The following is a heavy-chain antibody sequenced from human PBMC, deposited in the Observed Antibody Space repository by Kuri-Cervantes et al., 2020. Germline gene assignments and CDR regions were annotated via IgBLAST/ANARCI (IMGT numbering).Heavy chain of an antibody. CDR2: INSDGSST. J-gene: IGHJ3*02. Sequence: GESLKISCAASGFTFSSYWMHWVRQAPGKGLVWVSRINSDGSSTSYADSVKGRFTISRDNAKNALYLQMNSLRAEDTALYYCAKDIWAGDPSSGAFDIWGQGTMVTVSS. CDR3: AKDIWAGDPSSGAFDI. CDR1: GFTFSSYW. V-gene: IGHV3-74*01. D-gene: IGHD4-17*01.